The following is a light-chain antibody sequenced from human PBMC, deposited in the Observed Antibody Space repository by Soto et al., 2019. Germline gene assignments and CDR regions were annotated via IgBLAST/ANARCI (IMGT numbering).Light chain of an antibody. V-gene: IGKV1-5*01. Sequence: DIQLTQSPSALSASIGDRVTITCRASQPVITSLAWYQHKPGEAPKLLIYDASILQTGVPSRFSGYASGTGFTLTITSVQPDDFATYYCQQYSDYSAHGLTFGGGTKVAIK. CDR3: QQYSDYSAHGLT. CDR1: QPVITS. CDR2: DAS. J-gene: IGKJ4*01.